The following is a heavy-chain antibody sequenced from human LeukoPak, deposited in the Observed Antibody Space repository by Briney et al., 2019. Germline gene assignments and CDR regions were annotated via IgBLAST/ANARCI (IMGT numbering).Heavy chain of an antibody. CDR1: GYSISSGYY. CDR2: IYHSGST. V-gene: IGHV4-38-2*02. Sequence: SETLSLTCTVSGYSISSGYYWGWIRQPPGKGLEWIGNIYHSGSTYYNPSLPSLKSRVTISVDTSKNQFSLKLSSVTAADTAVYYCARDYGDYPHDAFDIWGQGTMVTVSS. CDR3: ARDYGDYPHDAFDI. D-gene: IGHD4-17*01. J-gene: IGHJ3*02.